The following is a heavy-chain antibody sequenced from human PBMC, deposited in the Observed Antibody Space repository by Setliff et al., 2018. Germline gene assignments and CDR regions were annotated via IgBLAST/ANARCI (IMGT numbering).Heavy chain of an antibody. CDR1: GGTFSIYT. CDR3: AISTIFGVVSPTPDAFDI. J-gene: IGHJ3*02. Sequence: GASVKVSCKASGGTFSIYTISWVRQAPGQGLEWMGRIIPIFGTANYAQKFQGRVTITADKSTSTAYMELSSLRSEDTAVHYCAISTIFGVVSPTPDAFDIWGQGTMVTVSS. V-gene: IGHV1-69*08. CDR2: IIPIFGTA. D-gene: IGHD3-3*01.